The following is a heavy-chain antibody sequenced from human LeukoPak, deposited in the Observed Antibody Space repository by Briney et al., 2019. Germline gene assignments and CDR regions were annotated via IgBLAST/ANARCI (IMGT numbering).Heavy chain of an antibody. CDR2: INHNGNVN. D-gene: IGHD3-9*01. CDR3: ARGGVLTA. Sequence: GGSLRLSCAASGFTFSSYWMNWARQAPGKGLEWVASINHNGNVNYYVDSVKGRFTISRDNAKNSLYLQMSNLRAEDTAVYFGARGGVLTAWAQGARSPSP. J-gene: IGHJ6*02. CDR1: GFTFSSYW. V-gene: IGHV3-7*03.